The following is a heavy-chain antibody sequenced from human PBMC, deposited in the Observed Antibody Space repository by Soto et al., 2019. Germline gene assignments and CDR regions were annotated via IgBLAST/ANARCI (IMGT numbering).Heavy chain of an antibody. V-gene: IGHV4-34*01. J-gene: IGHJ5*02. CDR3: ARGHWFDP. Sequence: SVTLSLTCSVYGGSFSGHYWSWIRQPPGKGLEWIGEINHSGSTNYNPSLKSRVTISVDTSKNQFSLKLSSVTAADTAVYYCARGHWFDPWGQGTLVTISS. CDR2: INHSGST. CDR1: GGSFSGHY.